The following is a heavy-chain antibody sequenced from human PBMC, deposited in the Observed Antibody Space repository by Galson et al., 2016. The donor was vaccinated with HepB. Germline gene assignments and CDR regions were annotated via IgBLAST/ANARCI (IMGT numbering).Heavy chain of an antibody. V-gene: IGHV1-18*04. D-gene: IGHD6-19*01. Sequence: SVKVSCKAFGYTFTSYGISWVRQAPGQGLEWMGWISAYNGHTNYARNLQGRVTMTTATSTNTAYMELRRLRSDDTAVYYCARAEGSGLGYMDVWGKGTTVIVSS. J-gene: IGHJ6*03. CDR1: GYTFTSYG. CDR2: ISAYNGHT. CDR3: ARAEGSGLGYMDV.